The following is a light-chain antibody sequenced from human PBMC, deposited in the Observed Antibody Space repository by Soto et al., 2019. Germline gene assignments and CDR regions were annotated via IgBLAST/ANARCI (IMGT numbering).Light chain of an antibody. V-gene: IGKV1-27*01. Sequence: DIQMTQSPSSLSASVGDRVTITCRASQGISNYLAWYQQKPGTVPKLLISAASTLQTGVPSRFSGGGSGTDFTLTISSLQPEVVATYYCHKYNSAPWTFGQGTKVDIK. CDR3: HKYNSAPWT. CDR1: QGISNY. J-gene: IGKJ1*01. CDR2: AAS.